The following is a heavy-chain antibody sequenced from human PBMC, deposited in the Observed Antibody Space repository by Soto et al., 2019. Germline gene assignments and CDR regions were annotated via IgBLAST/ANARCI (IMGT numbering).Heavy chain of an antibody. CDR3: AKDSGMAPYAYYYMDV. CDR1: GFTFDDYA. J-gene: IGHJ6*03. D-gene: IGHD4-17*01. CDR2: ITWNSGRI. Sequence: EVQLVESGGGLVQPGRSLRLSCAASGFTFDDYAMHWVRQPPGKGLEWVSSITWNSGRIAYADSVQGRFTISRDNGRNSLYLHMNSLRLEDTAFYYCAKDSGMAPYAYYYMDVWGKGTTVTVSS. V-gene: IGHV3-9*01.